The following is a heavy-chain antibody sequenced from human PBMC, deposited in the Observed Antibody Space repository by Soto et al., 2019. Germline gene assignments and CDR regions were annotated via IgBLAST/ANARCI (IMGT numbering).Heavy chain of an antibody. Sequence: LRLSCEASGFTISECSMNWVRQAPGKGLEWLAYITIRTGNVLYADSVRGRFTISADNAENSVILQMNSLRDEDSAVYFCVRDRDLYRDMFHADLWGQGTLVTVSS. CDR1: GFTISECS. D-gene: IGHD3-10*02. V-gene: IGHV3-48*02. CDR3: VRDRDLYRDMFHADL. J-gene: IGHJ4*01. CDR2: ITIRTGNV.